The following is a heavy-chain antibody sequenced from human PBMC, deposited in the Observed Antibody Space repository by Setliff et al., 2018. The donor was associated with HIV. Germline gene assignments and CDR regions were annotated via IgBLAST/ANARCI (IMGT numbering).Heavy chain of an antibody. CDR1: GFTFTNFE. J-gene: IGHJ6*03. V-gene: IGHV3-48*03. D-gene: IGHD2-2*01. CDR2: INTTSSPI. Sequence: GSLRLSCAASGFTFTNFEFNWVRQAPGKGLEWISYINTTSSPIYYADSVKGRFTISRDNAKNTLYLQMNSLRAEDTAVYYCATQPPAALSYYYYYMDVWGKGTTVTVSS. CDR3: ATQPPAALSYYYYYMDV.